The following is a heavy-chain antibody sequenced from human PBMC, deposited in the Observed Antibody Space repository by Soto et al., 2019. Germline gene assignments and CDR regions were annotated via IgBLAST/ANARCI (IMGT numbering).Heavy chain of an antibody. CDR3: ARPPGGGGY. CDR2: IYSGGYT. J-gene: IGHJ4*02. CDR1: GFTVSNNY. Sequence: EVQLVESGGGLIQPGGSLRLSCAVSGFTVSNNYMSWVRQAPGKGLEGVSVIYSGGYTAYGDSVKGRFTISRDNSKNTLFLQMNARGADAPGVYFGARPPGGGGYWGQGTLVTVSS. D-gene: IGHD3-10*01. V-gene: IGHV3-53*01.